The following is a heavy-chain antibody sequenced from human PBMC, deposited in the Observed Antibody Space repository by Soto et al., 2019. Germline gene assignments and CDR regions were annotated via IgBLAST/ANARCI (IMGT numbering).Heavy chain of an antibody. J-gene: IGHJ4*02. CDR1: GFTFSSYG. Sequence: LGGSLRLSCAASGFTFSSYGMHWVRQAPGKGLEWVAVIWYDGSNKYYADSVKGRFTISRDNSKNTLYLQMNSLRAEDTAVYYCARGLYSSSWYFDYWGQGTLVTVSS. D-gene: IGHD6-13*01. CDR2: IWYDGSNK. V-gene: IGHV3-33*01. CDR3: ARGLYSSSWYFDY.